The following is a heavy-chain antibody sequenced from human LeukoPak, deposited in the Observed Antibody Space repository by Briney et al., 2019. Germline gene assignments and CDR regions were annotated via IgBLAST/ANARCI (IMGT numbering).Heavy chain of an antibody. Sequence: ASETLSLTCTVSGYSISSGYYWGWVRQPPGKGLEWIGSIYHSGSTYYNPSLKSRVTISVDTSKNQFSLKLSSVTAADTAVYYCARDYDGDYWGQGTLVTVSS. J-gene: IGHJ4*02. V-gene: IGHV4-38-2*02. CDR3: ARDYDGDY. CDR1: GYSISSGYY. CDR2: IYHSGST. D-gene: IGHD3-16*01.